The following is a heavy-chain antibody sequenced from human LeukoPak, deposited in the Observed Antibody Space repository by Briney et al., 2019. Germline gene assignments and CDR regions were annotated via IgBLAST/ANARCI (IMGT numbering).Heavy chain of an antibody. V-gene: IGHV3-33*01. D-gene: IGHD3-16*01. Sequence: PGGSRTLSCTASGFTFSSYGMHWVRQAPGRGLEWVALIWYDGSNKYYADSVKGRFTISRDNSNNALYLQMSSLRAEDTAVYYCARIPPGGQTVVYGGRGTLVTVSS. CDR1: GFTFSSYG. CDR2: IWYDGSNK. J-gene: IGHJ4*02. CDR3: ARIPPGGQTVVY.